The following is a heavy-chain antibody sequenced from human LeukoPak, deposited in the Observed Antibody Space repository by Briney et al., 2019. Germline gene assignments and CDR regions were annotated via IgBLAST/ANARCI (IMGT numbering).Heavy chain of an antibody. D-gene: IGHD3-22*01. CDR2: ISSSSSYI. J-gene: IGHJ4*02. CDR1: GFTFSSYS. CDR3: ARGPSYYYDSSGYHLY. Sequence: GGSLRLSCAASGFTFSSYSMNWVRQAPGKGLEWVSSISSSSSYIYYADSVKGRFTISRDNAKNSLYLQMNSLRAEDTAVYYCARGPSYYYDSSGYHLYWGQGTLVTVSS. V-gene: IGHV3-21*01.